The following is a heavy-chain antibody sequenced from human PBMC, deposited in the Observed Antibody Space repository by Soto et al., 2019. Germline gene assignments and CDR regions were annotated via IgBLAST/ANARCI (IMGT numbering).Heavy chain of an antibody. J-gene: IGHJ4*02. CDR3: TIDSYSSTIIVRFDY. Sequence: PGGSLRLSCAASGFTFSKAWINWVRQVPGKGLEWVGRIKSKTDGGTADYAAPVKGRFAVSRDDSKNMVYLQMNSLKTEDTGIYYCTIDSYSSTIIVRFDYWGQGTEVTVSS. V-gene: IGHV3-15*07. D-gene: IGHD1-26*01. CDR1: GFTFSKAW. CDR2: IKSKTDGGTA.